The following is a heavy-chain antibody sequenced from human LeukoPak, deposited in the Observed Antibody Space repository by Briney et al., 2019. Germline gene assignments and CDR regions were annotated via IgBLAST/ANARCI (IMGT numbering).Heavy chain of an antibody. CDR3: AKDPNSINWYNWFDP. Sequence: ASVKVSCKASGYTFTGYYMHWVRQAPGQGLEWMGWINPNSGGTNYAQKFQGRVTMTRDTSISTAYMELSRLRSDDTAVYYCAKDPNSINWYNWFDPWGQGTLVTVSS. CDR1: GYTFTGYY. CDR2: INPNSGGT. V-gene: IGHV1-2*02. J-gene: IGHJ5*02. D-gene: IGHD6-13*01.